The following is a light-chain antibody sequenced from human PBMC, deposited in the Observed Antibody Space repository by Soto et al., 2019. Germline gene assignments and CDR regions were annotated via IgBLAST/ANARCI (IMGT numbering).Light chain of an antibody. CDR3: QKYSSVPV. Sequence: DIQMTQSPTSLSASVGDRVTITCRASQGIRNFVAWYQQKPGKAPKLLIYAASTLQSWVPSRFSGSGSGTDCTLTINSLQPEDVATYSCQKYSSVPVFGPGTKVEIK. CDR2: AAS. CDR1: QGIRNF. V-gene: IGKV1-27*01. J-gene: IGKJ3*01.